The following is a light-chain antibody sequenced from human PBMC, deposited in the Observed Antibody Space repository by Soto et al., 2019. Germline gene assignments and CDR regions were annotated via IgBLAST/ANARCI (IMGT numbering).Light chain of an antibody. CDR3: CSYTRSGTLI. V-gene: IGLV2-14*01. Sequence: QSALTQPASVSGSPGQSITISCVGASGDIGDYNYVSWYQQHPGKVPKVIIYDVRNRPSGVSYRFSGTKSGNTASLTVSGLQAEDEADYYCCSYTRSGTLIFGTGTKDTVL. J-gene: IGLJ1*01. CDR1: SGDIGDYNY. CDR2: DVR.